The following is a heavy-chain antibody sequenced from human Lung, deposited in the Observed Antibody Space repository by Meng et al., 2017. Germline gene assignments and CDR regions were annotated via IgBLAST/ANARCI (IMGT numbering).Heavy chain of an antibody. V-gene: IGHV1-18*04. Sequence: VQLVQAGAEVKKPGASVNVSCKPAGYNFPDYYIHCVQRAPGQGLEYVGWISGFNGYTNYAQKFQGRVSMTTDTSTSTAYMEVRSLRSDDTAVYYCAAPGPSAEAGFDYWGQGTLVTVSS. D-gene: IGHD6-13*01. CDR2: ISGFNGYT. CDR3: AAPGPSAEAGFDY. J-gene: IGHJ4*02. CDR1: GYNFPDYY.